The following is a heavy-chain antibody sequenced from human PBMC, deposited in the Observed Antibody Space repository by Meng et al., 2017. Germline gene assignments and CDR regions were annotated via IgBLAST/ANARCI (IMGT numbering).Heavy chain of an antibody. CDR2: ISGDGSIT. CDR3: LDEAPRSDY. J-gene: IGHJ4*02. CDR1: GFTFNNYW. Sequence: EVQLEEAEGGLVQPGGSLGLSCAGSGFTFNNYWMHWVRQVPGKGLVWVSRISGDGSITNYADSVKGRFTISRDNAKNTLYLQMNSLRPEDTAVYYCLDEAPRSDYWGQGSLVTVSS. D-gene: IGHD1-1*01. V-gene: IGHV3-74*01.